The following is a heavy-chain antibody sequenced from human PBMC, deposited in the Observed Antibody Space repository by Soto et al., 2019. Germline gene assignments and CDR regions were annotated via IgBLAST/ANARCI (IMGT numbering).Heavy chain of an antibody. CDR1: GFTFSSYA. CDR3: AKELVAVAGTGCHY. CDR2: ISGSGNSP. V-gene: IGHV3-23*01. D-gene: IGHD6-19*01. Sequence: EVQLLESGGGLVQPGGSLRLSCAASGFTFSSYAMSWVRQSPGKGLEWVSVISGSGNSPHYAGSVKGRFTISRDNSKNTLSLQMNSMRAEDTAVDYCAKELVAVAGTGCHYWGQGTLVTVSS. J-gene: IGHJ4*02.